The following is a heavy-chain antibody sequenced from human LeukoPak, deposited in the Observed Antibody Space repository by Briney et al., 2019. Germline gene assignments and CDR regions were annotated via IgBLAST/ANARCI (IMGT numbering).Heavy chain of an antibody. CDR2: IEQDGSEK. J-gene: IGHJ6*02. CDR3: AKYCGGDCYGMDV. Sequence: NIEQDGSEKDYVDSVKGRFTISRDNAKNSLYLQMNSLRAEDTAVYYCAKYCGGDCYGMDVWGQGTTVTVSS. V-gene: IGHV3-7*01. D-gene: IGHD2-21*01.